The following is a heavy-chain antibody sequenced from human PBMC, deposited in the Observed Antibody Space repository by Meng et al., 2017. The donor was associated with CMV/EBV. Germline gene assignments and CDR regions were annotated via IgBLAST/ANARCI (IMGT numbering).Heavy chain of an antibody. CDR3: ARPRLLTRFGELDAFDI. D-gene: IGHD3-10*01. V-gene: IGHV4-39*01. J-gene: IGHJ3*02. CDR1: GGSISSSSYY. Sequence: SETLSLTCTVSGGSISSSSYYWGWIRQPPGKGLEWIGSIYYSGSTYYNPSLKSRVTISVDTSKNQFSLKLSSVIAADTAVYYCARPRLLTRFGELDAFDIWGQGTMVTVSS. CDR2: IYYSGST.